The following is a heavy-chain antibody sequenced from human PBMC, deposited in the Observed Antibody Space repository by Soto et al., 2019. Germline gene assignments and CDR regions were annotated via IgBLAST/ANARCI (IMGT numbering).Heavy chain of an antibody. V-gene: IGHV3-74*01. D-gene: IGHD6-13*01. CDR3: ARDRGQLTDFHY. CDR2: INFDGSSI. Sequence: PXESLLLSCSASGFTFSTYWMHGVRQAPGKGLVWVSRINFDGSSIFYADSVRGRFTISRDNAKDTLYLQMHSLRAEDTAIYYCARDRGQLTDFHYWGQGALVTVSS. J-gene: IGHJ4*02. CDR1: GFTFSTYW.